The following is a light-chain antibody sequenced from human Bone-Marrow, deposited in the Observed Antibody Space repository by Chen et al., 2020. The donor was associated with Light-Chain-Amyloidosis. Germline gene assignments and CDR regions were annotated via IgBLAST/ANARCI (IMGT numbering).Light chain of an antibody. V-gene: IGKV3-20*01. Sequence: DIGLTPSPGLMSLSPGARATSSCRASQTVTSSSLAWFQQNPGQAPRPLMFAISSRATGIPDRFSGSGSGTDFTLTITRLEPEDFAVYYCQQYATLPFTCGPGTKVDIK. CDR1: QTVTSSS. CDR3: QQYATLPFT. J-gene: IGKJ3*01. CDR2: AIS.